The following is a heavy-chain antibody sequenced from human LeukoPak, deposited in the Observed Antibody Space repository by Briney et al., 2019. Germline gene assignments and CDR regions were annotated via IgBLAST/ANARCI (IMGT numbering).Heavy chain of an antibody. V-gene: IGHV4-34*01. CDR1: GVSFDDCY. CDR2: INHSGYT. D-gene: IGHD2-21*02. CDR3: TRMTAGHDY. Sequence: SETLSLTCAVSGVSFDDCYWSWVRQTPGKGLEWIGEINHSGYTNDSPSLKSRVTLSIDTSRKQFSLNLRSVTVADTGIYYCTRMTAGHDYWGQGTLVTVSS. J-gene: IGHJ4*02.